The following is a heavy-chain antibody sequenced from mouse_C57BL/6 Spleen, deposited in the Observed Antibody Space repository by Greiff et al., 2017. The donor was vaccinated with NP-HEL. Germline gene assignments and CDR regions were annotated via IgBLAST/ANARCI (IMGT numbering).Heavy chain of an antibody. V-gene: IGHV1-63*01. D-gene: IGHD3-2*02. CDR3: ARGDSSGYSYWYFDV. J-gene: IGHJ1*03. Sequence: QVQLKESGAELVRPGTSVKMSCKASGYTFTNYWIGWAKQRPGHGLEWIGDIYPGGGYTNYNEKFKGKATLTADKSSSTAYMQFSSLTSEDSAIYYCARGDSSGYSYWYFDVWGTGTTVTVSS. CDR1: GYTFTNYW. CDR2: IYPGGGYT.